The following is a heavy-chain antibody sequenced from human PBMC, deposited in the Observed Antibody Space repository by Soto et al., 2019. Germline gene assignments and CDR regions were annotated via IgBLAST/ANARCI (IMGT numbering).Heavy chain of an antibody. CDR1: GYSFTSYG. CDR3: ARFSGGVYNTYYFYYGMDV. Sequence: DSVKVSCKASGYSFTSYGISWVRRAPGQGLDWMGWITTYNGNTKYAQDLQGRVTMTTDTSTSTAYMELRSLRSDDTAVYYCARFSGGVYNTYYFYYGMDVWGQGTTVTVSS. V-gene: IGHV1-18*04. J-gene: IGHJ6*02. D-gene: IGHD2-15*01. CDR2: ITTYNGNT.